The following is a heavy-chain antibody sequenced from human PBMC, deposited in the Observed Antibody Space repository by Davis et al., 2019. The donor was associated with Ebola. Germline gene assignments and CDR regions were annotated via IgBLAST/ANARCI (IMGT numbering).Heavy chain of an antibody. J-gene: IGHJ6*02. CDR2: IYHSGST. CDR1: GGSISSSNW. Sequence: SETLSLTCAVSGGSISSSNWWSWVRQPPGKGLEWIGEIYHSGSTNYNPSLKSRVIISVDTSKNQFSLKLSSVTAADTAVYYCARLIYYYGMDVWGQGTTVTVSS. V-gene: IGHV4-4*02. CDR3: ARLIYYYGMDV.